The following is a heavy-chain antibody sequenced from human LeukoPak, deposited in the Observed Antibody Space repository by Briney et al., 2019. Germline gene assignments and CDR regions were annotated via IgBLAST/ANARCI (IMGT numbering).Heavy chain of an antibody. D-gene: IGHD5-12*01. V-gene: IGHV3-30*03. Sequence: GGSLRLSCAASGFTFSSYGMHWVRQAPGKGLEWVAVISYDGSNKYYADSVKGRFTISRDNSKNTLYLQMSSLRAEDTAVYYCARSQESGYDSYYYYGMDVWGQGATVTVSS. CDR2: ISYDGSNK. J-gene: IGHJ6*02. CDR1: GFTFSSYG. CDR3: ARSQESGYDSYYYYGMDV.